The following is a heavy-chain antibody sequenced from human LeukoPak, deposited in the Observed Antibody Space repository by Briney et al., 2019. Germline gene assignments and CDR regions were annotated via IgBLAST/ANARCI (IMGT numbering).Heavy chain of an antibody. CDR1: GFTFDDYA. V-gene: IGHV3-9*03. Sequence: QSGGSLRLSCAASGFTFDDYAMHWVRQAPGKGLEWVSGISWNSGSIGYADSVKGRFTISRDNAKNSLYLQMNSPRAEDMALYYCAKVSVAGTTDWYFDLWGRGTLVTVSS. CDR2: ISWNSGSI. D-gene: IGHD6-19*01. J-gene: IGHJ2*01. CDR3: AKVSVAGTTDWYFDL.